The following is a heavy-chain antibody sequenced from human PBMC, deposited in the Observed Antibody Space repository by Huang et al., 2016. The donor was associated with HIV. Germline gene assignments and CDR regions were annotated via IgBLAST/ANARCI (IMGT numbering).Heavy chain of an antibody. V-gene: IGHV4-59*11. Sequence: QVQLQESGPGLVKPSETLSLTCTVSGGSISTHYWSWIRQPPGKGMEWIGRIDYSGSTNYRPSLKSRVTILRDTSKNQFSLRVNSVTAADTAMYYCARDHHDFWRGYRRMYFFDHWGQGTLVTVSS. D-gene: IGHD3-3*01. CDR3: ARDHHDFWRGYRRMYFFDH. CDR2: IDYSGST. J-gene: IGHJ4*02. CDR1: GGSISTHY.